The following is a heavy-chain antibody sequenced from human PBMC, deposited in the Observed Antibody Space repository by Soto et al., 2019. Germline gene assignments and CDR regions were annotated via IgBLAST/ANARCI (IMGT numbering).Heavy chain of an antibody. V-gene: IGHV2-5*02. J-gene: IGHJ5*01. CDR1: GFSLSTHGVG. D-gene: IGHD2-15*01. CDR3: AHAMLYCTGGSCSTWFDS. Sequence: QITLKESGPTLVKPTQTLTLTCTFSGFSLSTHGVGVGWIRQPAGKALEWLALIYWDDDKRYSASLNSRLTITKDTSKNQVVLTMTNVDPVHTATYYCAHAMLYCTGGSCSTWFDSWGPGTLVTVSS. CDR2: IYWDDDK.